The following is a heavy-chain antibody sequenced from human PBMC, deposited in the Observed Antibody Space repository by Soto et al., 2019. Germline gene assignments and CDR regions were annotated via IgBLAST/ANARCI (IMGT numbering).Heavy chain of an antibody. CDR2: ISSNDEK. V-gene: IGHV2-26*01. J-gene: IGHJ6*02. Sequence: QVTLKESGPVLVKPTETLTLTCTVSGFSLSHPRMGVSWIRQPPGKALEWLAHISSNDEKSYTTSLKSRLTLSKDTSKSQVVLIMTNMAPVATATYYCARVLYSAMEVWGQGTTVTVSS. CDR3: ARVLYSAMEV. CDR1: GFSLSHPRMG.